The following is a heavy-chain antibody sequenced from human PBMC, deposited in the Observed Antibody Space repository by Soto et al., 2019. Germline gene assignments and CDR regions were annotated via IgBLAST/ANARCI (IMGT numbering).Heavy chain of an antibody. CDR1: GFTFSSYE. CDR3: ARDPAIYSGKFDYGLDV. Sequence: GGSLRLSCAVSGFTFSSYEMNWVRQAPGKGLEWVSYIGTSGKTIYYADSVRGRFTISRDNAKNSLYLQMNSLRAEDTAVYFCARDPAIYSGKFDYGLDVWGRGTTVTVSS. V-gene: IGHV3-48*03. CDR2: IGTSGKTI. D-gene: IGHD4-4*01. J-gene: IGHJ6*02.